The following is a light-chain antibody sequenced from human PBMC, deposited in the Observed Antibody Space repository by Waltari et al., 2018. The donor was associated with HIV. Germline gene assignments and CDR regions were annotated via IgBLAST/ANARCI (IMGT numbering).Light chain of an antibody. J-gene: IGLJ3*02. CDR2: DVS. Sequence: QSALTQPASVSGSPGQSITISCTGTSSDVGGYNYVSWYQQHPGKAPKLMIFDVSNRPSGVSNRFSGSKSGNTASLTISGLQAEDEADYYCSSYTSINTWVFGTGTKLTVL. CDR1: SSDVGGYNY. CDR3: SSYTSINTWV. V-gene: IGLV2-14*03.